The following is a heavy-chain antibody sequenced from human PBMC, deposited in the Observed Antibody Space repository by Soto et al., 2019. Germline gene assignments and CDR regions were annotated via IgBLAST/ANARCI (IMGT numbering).Heavy chain of an antibody. CDR2: IYHSGST. CDR1: GSSFSSGYY. V-gene: IGHV4-38-2*01. D-gene: IGHD6-6*01. Sequence: PSETLSLTCAVSGSSFSSGYYWGWIRQPPGKGLEWIGTIYHSGSTYYNPSLKSRVTISVDTSKNHFSLRLSSVTAADTAVYYCARALGSSSENWFDPWGQGTLVTVSS. CDR3: ARALGSSSENWFDP. J-gene: IGHJ5*02.